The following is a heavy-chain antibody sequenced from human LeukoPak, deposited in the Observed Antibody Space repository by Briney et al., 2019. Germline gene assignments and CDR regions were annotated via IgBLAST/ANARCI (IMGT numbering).Heavy chain of an antibody. CDR2: ITGSGDRT. V-gene: IGHV3-23*01. CDR1: GFAFSSSG. CDR3: AKGCSSTTCDRY. Sequence: GSLRLSCAAFGFAFSSSGMNWVRQAPGKGLEWVSTITGSGDRTYYADSMKGRFTISRDNSKNTLYLQMKSLRAEDTAVYYCAKGCSSTTCDRYWGQGTLVTVSS. J-gene: IGHJ4*02. D-gene: IGHD2-2*01.